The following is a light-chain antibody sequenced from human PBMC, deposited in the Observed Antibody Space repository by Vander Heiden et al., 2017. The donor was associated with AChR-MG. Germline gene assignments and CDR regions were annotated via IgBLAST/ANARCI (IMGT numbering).Light chain of an antibody. CDR1: SSDVGSYNL. CDR2: EVT. J-gene: IGLJ2*01. Sequence: QSALTQPASVSGSPGQSITISCTGTSSDVGSYNLVSWYQQHPGKAPKLMIYEVTKRPSGVSSRFSGSKSGNTASLTISGLQAEDETDYYCCSFADSSTFVFGGGTKLTVL. V-gene: IGLV2-23*02. CDR3: CSFADSSTFV.